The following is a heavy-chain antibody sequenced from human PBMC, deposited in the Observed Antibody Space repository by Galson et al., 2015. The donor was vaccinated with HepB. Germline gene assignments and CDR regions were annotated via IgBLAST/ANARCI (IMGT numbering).Heavy chain of an antibody. CDR3: ARVWEGCGGDCAYFDY. CDR2: MFYSGNT. D-gene: IGHD2-21*01. V-gene: IGHV4-39*07. Sequence: GWIRQPPGKGLEWIGSMFYSGNTYYNPSLKSRVTISVDTSKNQFSLKLSSVTAADTAVYFCARVWEGCGGDCAYFDYWGQGTLVTVSS. J-gene: IGHJ4*02.